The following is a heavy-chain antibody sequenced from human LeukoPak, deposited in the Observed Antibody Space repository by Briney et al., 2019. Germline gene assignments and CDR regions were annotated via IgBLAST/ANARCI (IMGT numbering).Heavy chain of an antibody. CDR2: ISSSSSYI. V-gene: IGHV3-21*04. CDR3: AKEGGIQLWLPINY. CDR1: GFTFSSYS. J-gene: IGHJ4*02. D-gene: IGHD5-18*01. Sequence: GGSLRLSCAASGFTFSSYSMNWVRQAPGKGLEWVSSISSSSSYIYYADSVKGRFTISRDNAKNSLYLQMNSLGAEDTAVYYCAKEGGIQLWLPINYWGQGTLVTVSS.